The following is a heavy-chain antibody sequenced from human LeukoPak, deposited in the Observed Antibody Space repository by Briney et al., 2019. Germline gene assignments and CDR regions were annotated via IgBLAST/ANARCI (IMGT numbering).Heavy chain of an antibody. Sequence: SETLSLTCAVYGGSFSNYHWSWIRQPPGKGLEWIGEINHSGSTNYNPSLKSRVTISVDTSKNQFSPKLSSVTAADTAVYYCASRYTYGYDFDYWGQGTLVTVSS. CDR2: INHSGST. CDR3: ASRYTYGYDFDY. CDR1: GGSFSNYH. V-gene: IGHV4-34*01. J-gene: IGHJ4*02. D-gene: IGHD5-18*01.